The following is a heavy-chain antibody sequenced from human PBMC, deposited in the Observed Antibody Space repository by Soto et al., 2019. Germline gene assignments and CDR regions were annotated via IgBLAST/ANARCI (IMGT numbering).Heavy chain of an antibody. D-gene: IGHD3-22*01. CDR1: GYTFTSYA. CDR3: ARDIMSTYYYDSSGYYPLGY. J-gene: IGHJ4*02. CDR2: INAGNGNT. V-gene: IGHV1-3*01. Sequence: GASVKVSCKASGYTFTSYAMHWVRQAPGQRLEWMGWINAGNGNTKYSQKFQGRVTITRDTSASTAYMELSSLRSEDTAVYYCARDIMSTYYYDSSGYYPLGYWGQGTLVTVSS.